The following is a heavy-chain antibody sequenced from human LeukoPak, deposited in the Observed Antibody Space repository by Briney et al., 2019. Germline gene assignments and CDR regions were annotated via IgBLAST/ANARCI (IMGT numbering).Heavy chain of an antibody. CDR3: ARELAARLGSDY. D-gene: IGHD6-6*01. J-gene: IGHJ4*02. V-gene: IGHV1-2*06. CDR1: GCTFTGYY. Sequence: GASVKVSFKASGCTFTGYYMHWVRPAPGQGLAWMGRINPNSGGTNYAQKFQGRVTMTRDTSISTAYMELSRLRSDDTAVYYCARELAARLGSDYWGQGTLVTVSS. CDR2: INPNSGGT.